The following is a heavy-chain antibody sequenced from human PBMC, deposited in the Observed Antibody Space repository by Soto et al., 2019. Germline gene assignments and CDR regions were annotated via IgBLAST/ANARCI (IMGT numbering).Heavy chain of an antibody. V-gene: IGHV4-30-2*01. D-gene: IGHD2-15*01. CDR1: GGSISSGGYS. Sequence: SETLSLTCAVSGGSISSGGYSWSWIRQPPGKGLEWIGYIYHSGSTYYNPSLKSRVTISVDRSKNQFSLKLSSVTAADTAVYYCARGRGPHDYWGQGTLVTVSS. CDR2: IYHSGST. J-gene: IGHJ4*02. CDR3: ARGRGPHDY.